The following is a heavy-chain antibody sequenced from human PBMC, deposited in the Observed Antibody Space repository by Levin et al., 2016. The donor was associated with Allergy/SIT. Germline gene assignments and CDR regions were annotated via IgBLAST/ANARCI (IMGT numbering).Heavy chain of an antibody. CDR2: INHSGST. CDR3: ARHRSGRPFDI. J-gene: IGHJ3*02. D-gene: IGHD3-10*01. CDR1: GGSFSGYY. V-gene: IGHV4-34*01. Sequence: SETLSLTCAVYGGSFSGYYWSWIRQPPGKGLEWIGEINHSGSTNYNPSLESRVTISLDTSKNQFSLRLRSVTAADTALYYCARHRSGRPFDIWGQGTMVTVSS.